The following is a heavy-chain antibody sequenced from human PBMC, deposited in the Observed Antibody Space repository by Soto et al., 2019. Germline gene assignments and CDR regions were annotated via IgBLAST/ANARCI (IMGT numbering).Heavy chain of an antibody. J-gene: IGHJ4*02. CDR3: ARGPNIVATIGRFDY. CDR2: ISGSGGST. D-gene: IGHD5-12*01. CDR1: GFTFSSYA. V-gene: IGHV3-23*01. Sequence: GGSLRLSCAASGFTFSSYAMSWVRQAPGKGLEWVSAISGSGGSTYYADSVKGRFTISRDNAKNTLYLQMNSLRAEDTAVYYYARGPNIVATIGRFDYWGQGTLVTVSS.